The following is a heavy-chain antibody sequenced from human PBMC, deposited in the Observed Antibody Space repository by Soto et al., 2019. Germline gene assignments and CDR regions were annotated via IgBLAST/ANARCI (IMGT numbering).Heavy chain of an antibody. Sequence: GGSLRLSCAASGFTFSSYGMHWVRQAPGKGLEWVAVIWYDGSNKYYADSVKGRFTISRDNSKNTLYLQMNSLRAEDTAVYYCARVGYYGSGSYHISYYYYYGMDVWGQGTTVTVSS. V-gene: IGHV3-33*01. CDR3: ARVGYYGSGSYHISYYYYYGMDV. J-gene: IGHJ6*02. CDR2: IWYDGSNK. CDR1: GFTFSSYG. D-gene: IGHD3-10*01.